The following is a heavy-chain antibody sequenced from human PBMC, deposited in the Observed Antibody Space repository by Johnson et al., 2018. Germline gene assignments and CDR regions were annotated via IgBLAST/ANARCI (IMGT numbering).Heavy chain of an antibody. CDR3: ARRSSSWVAALEI. J-gene: IGHJ3*02. Sequence: QVQLVQSGGGVVQPGRSLRLSCAASGFTFSAFAMHWLRQAPGKGLEWVAVISYDGSNQYYADSVKGPFTISKDNSKNTLYLQMYSLRAEDAAVYYCARRSSSWVAALEIWGQGKMVTVSS. V-gene: IGHV3-30-3*01. D-gene: IGHD6-13*01. CDR2: ISYDGSNQ. CDR1: GFTFSAFA.